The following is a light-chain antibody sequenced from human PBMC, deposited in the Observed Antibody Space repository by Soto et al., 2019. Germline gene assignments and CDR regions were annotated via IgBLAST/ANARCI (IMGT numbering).Light chain of an antibody. Sequence: EIVMTQSPATLSVSPGERATLSCRASQSVSTNLAWYQQKPGQAPRLLIYGASTRAPGIPARFSGGGSGTEFTLTISSLQSEDSAVYSCQQYSDWPRTFGQGTKVEIK. CDR1: QSVSTN. CDR3: QQYSDWPRT. J-gene: IGKJ1*01. CDR2: GAS. V-gene: IGKV3-15*01.